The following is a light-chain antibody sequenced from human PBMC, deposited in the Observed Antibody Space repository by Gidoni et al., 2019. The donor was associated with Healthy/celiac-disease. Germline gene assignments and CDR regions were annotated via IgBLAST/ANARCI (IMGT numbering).Light chain of an antibody. J-gene: IGKJ2*01. CDR3: QQSYSTPYT. CDR2: AAS. V-gene: IGKV1-39*01. CDR1: QRISSY. Sequence: DIQITPSPSSLSASVGDRVTITCRASQRISSYLNWYQQKPGKAPKLLHYAASSLQSRVPTRISSRGCRTDFTITISRQQPEDFATYYWQQSYSTPYTFGQGTKLEIK.